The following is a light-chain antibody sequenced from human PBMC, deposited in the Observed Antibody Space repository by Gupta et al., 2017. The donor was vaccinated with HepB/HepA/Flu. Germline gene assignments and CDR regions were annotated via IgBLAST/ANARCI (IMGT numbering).Light chain of an antibody. Sequence: DSLFAQSPCTLALSEGERSTLACRAIQTVDSVYLRWYQQKGGQAPRLLIYRASSRDGGIPDRLSGSGHGQDFTRTISRREDEDFAVYYCQQYGSSITFGGGTKVEIK. V-gene: IGKV3-20*01. CDR2: RAS. CDR1: QTVDSVY. J-gene: IGKJ4*01. CDR3: QQYGSSIT.